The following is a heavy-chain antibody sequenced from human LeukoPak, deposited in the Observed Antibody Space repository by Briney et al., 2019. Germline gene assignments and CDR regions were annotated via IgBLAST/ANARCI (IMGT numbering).Heavy chain of an antibody. J-gene: IGHJ4*02. CDR3: ARADCSTSNCYEFDS. Sequence: GGSLRLSCAASGFTFSDYYMSWIRQAPGKGLEWVSYISSSGRTIYYADSVKGRFSISRDNAKNSLYLQMNSLRAEDTAVYYCARADCSTSNCYEFDSWGQGTLVTVSS. CDR1: GFTFSDYY. V-gene: IGHV3-11*04. CDR2: ISSSGRTI. D-gene: IGHD2-2*01.